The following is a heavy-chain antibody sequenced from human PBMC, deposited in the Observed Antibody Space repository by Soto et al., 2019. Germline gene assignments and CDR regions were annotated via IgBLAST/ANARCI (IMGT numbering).Heavy chain of an antibody. Sequence: QVQLVQSGAEVKKPGASVKVSCKASGYTFTSYAMHWVRQAPGQRLEWMGWINAGNGNTKYSQKFQGRVTISRDTSASTAYMELSSLRSEDTAVYYCALSDSSGCAFGYWGQGTLVTVSS. V-gene: IGHV1-3*01. CDR1: GYTFTSYA. CDR2: INAGNGNT. J-gene: IGHJ4*02. D-gene: IGHD3-22*01. CDR3: ALSDSSGCAFGY.